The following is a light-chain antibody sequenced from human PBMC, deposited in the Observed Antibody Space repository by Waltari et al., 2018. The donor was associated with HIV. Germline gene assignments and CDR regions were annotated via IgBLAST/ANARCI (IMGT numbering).Light chain of an antibody. CDR2: AAS. CDR1: QTINPN. V-gene: IGKV1-39*01. CDR3: QQTYTVPRT. J-gene: IGKJ4*01. Sequence: DLQLTQSPSSLSAFVRDRVTITCRASQTINPNLNWYQQLPGKAPKLLIYAASTLQSGVPSRFNGGGSGTDFTLTIHSLQPEDSATYYCQQTYTVPRTFGRGTRVEI.